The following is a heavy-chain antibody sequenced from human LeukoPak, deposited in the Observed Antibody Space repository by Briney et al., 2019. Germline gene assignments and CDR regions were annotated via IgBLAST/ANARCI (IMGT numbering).Heavy chain of an antibody. J-gene: IGHJ6*02. CDR2: ISSSGSTI. CDR3: ATNPVAYHYYGMDV. V-gene: IGHV3-11*04. CDR1: GFTFSDYY. Sequence: GGSLRLSCAASGFTFSDYYMSWIRQAPGKGLEWVSYISSSGSTIYYADSVKGRFTISRDNAKNSLHLQMNSLRAEDTAVYYCATNPVAYHYYGMDVWGQGTTVTVSS.